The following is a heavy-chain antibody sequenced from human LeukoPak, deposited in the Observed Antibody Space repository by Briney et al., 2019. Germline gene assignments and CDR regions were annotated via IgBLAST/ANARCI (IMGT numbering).Heavy chain of an antibody. Sequence: GGSLRLSCAASGFTFSSYAMSWVRQGPGKGLEWVSAISGGGGSTYYADSVKGRFTISRDNSKNTLFLQMNTLSAEDTAVYYCTREDCSWYGAFDNWRQGTLVTVSS. V-gene: IGHV3-23*01. CDR2: ISGGGGST. D-gene: IGHD6-13*01. J-gene: IGHJ4*02. CDR1: GFTFSSYA. CDR3: TREDCSWYGAFDN.